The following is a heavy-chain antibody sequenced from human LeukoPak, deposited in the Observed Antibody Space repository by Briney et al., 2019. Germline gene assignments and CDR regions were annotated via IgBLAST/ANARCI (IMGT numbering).Heavy chain of an antibody. CDR1: GYSISSSNW. D-gene: IGHD1-26*01. CDR2: IYYSGST. V-gene: IGHV4-28*01. Sequence: SETLSLTCAVSGYSISSSNWWGWIRQPSGKGLEWIGYIYYSGSTYYNPSLKSRVTMSVDTSKNQFSLKLSSVTAVDTAVYYCARTQSGSYYVFDYWGQGTLVTVSS. CDR3: ARTQSGSYYVFDY. J-gene: IGHJ4*02.